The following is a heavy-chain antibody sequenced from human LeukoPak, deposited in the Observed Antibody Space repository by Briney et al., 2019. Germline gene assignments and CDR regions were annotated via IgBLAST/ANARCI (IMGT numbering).Heavy chain of an antibody. CDR2: ISSSSSYI. CDR3: ARAIGDWYYFDY. V-gene: IGHV3-21*01. D-gene: IGHD1-26*01. CDR1: GFIFSSYS. Sequence: GGSLRLSCAASGFIFSSYSMNWVRQAPGKGLEWVSSISSSSSYIYYADSVKGRFTISRDNAKNSLYLQMNSLRAEDTAVYYCARAIGDWYYFDYWGQGTLVTVSS. J-gene: IGHJ4*02.